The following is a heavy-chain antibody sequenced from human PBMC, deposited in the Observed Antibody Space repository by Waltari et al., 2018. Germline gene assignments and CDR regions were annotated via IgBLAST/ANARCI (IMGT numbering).Heavy chain of an antibody. CDR2: ISWDGGST. Sequence: EVQLVESGGVVVQPGGSLRLSCAASGFTFDDYTMHWVRQAPGKGLEWVSLISWDGGSTYYADSVKGRFTISRDNSKNSLYLQMNSLRTEDTALYYCAKGYDGGEYDFWSGTLDYWGQGTLVTVSS. V-gene: IGHV3-43*01. CDR1: GFTFDDYT. J-gene: IGHJ4*02. CDR3: AKGYDGGEYDFWSGTLDY. D-gene: IGHD3-3*01.